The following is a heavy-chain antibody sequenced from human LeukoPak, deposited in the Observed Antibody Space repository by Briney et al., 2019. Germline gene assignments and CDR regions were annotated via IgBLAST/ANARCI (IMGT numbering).Heavy chain of an antibody. CDR3: AGARDQLLTGDY. Sequence: ASVTVSCKASIFADYYIYWVRQAPGQGLEWMGWINPNSGGTNYAQKFQGRVTMTRDTSISTAYMELSSLRSDDTAVYYCAGARDQLLTGDYWGQGTLVTVSS. V-gene: IGHV1-2*02. D-gene: IGHD2-2*01. CDR1: IFADYY. J-gene: IGHJ4*02. CDR2: INPNSGGT.